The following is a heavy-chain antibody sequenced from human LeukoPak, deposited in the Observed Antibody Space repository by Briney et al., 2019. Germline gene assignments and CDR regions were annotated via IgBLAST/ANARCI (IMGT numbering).Heavy chain of an antibody. Sequence: PSETLSLTCAVYGGSFSGYYWSWIRQPPGKGLGWIGEINHSGSTNYNPSLKSRVTISVDTSKNQFSLKLSSVTAADTAVYYCARLSGYSYGRRPYFDYWGQGTLVTVSS. CDR2: INHSGST. CDR1: GGSFSGYY. V-gene: IGHV4-34*01. CDR3: ARLSGYSYGRRPYFDY. D-gene: IGHD5-18*01. J-gene: IGHJ4*02.